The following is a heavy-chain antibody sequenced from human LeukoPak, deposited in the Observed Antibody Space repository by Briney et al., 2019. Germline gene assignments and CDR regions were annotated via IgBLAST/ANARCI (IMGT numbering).Heavy chain of an antibody. CDR1: GGSFSGYY. CDR2: INHSGST. V-gene: IGHV4-34*01. J-gene: IGHJ6*03. CDR3: ARLGTMVRLYYCYMDV. D-gene: IGHD3-10*01. Sequence: PSETLSLTCAVYGGSFSGYYWSWIRQPPGKGLEWIGEINHSGSTNYNPSLKSRVTISVDTSKNQFSLKLSSVTAADTAVYYCARLGTMVRLYYCYMDVWGKGTTVTISS.